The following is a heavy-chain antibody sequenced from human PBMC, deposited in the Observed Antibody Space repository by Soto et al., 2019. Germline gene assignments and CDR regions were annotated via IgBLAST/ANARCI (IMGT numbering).Heavy chain of an antibody. V-gene: IGHV1-3*01. Sequence: ASVKVSCKASGYTFTSYAMHWVRQAPGQRLEWMGWINAGNGNTKYSQKFQGRVTITRDTSASTACMELSSLRSEDTAVYYCARAVMITFGGVISDAFDIWGQGTMVTVSS. CDR3: ARAVMITFGGVISDAFDI. CDR2: INAGNGNT. J-gene: IGHJ3*02. CDR1: GYTFTSYA. D-gene: IGHD3-16*01.